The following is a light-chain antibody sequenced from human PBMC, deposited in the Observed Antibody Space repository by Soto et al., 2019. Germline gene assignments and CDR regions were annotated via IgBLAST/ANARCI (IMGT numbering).Light chain of an antibody. CDR2: EVS. CDR1: SNDVGGYNY. J-gene: IGLJ2*01. CDR3: SSYAGSNTLV. Sequence: QSVLTQPPSVSGSPGQSVTVSCTGTSNDVGGYNYVSWYQQHPGKAPKLMIYEVSNRPSGVHDRFSGSKSGNTASLTVSGLQAEDEADYYCSSYAGSNTLVFGGGTKVTVL. V-gene: IGLV2-8*01.